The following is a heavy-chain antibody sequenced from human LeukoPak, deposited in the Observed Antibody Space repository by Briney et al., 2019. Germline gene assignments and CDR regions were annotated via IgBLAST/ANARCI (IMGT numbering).Heavy chain of an antibody. CDR1: GFTFNTYA. V-gene: IGHV3-15*01. Sequence: GGSLRLSCAASGFTFNTYAMSWVRQAPGKGLEWVGRIKSKTDGGTTDYAAPVKGRFTISRDDSKNTLYLQMNSLKTEDTAVYYCTTDPSLYCSGGSCYERDYWGQGTLVTVSS. CDR2: IKSKTDGGTT. J-gene: IGHJ4*02. CDR3: TTDPSLYCSGGSCYERDY. D-gene: IGHD2-15*01.